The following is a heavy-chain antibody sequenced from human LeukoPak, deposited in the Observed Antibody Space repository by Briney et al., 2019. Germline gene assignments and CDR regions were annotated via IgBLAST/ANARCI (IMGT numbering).Heavy chain of an antibody. Sequence: GASVKVSCKAFGYTFTSNYMHWVRQAPGQGLEWMGVISPSGGSTTYAQKFQGRVTLTRDMSTSTVYMELSSLRADDTAVYYCARESPTTTYFDYWGQRTVVTVPS. CDR2: ISPSGGST. V-gene: IGHV1-46*01. D-gene: IGHD1-1*01. CDR1: GYTFTSNY. CDR3: ARESPTTTYFDY. J-gene: IGHJ4*02.